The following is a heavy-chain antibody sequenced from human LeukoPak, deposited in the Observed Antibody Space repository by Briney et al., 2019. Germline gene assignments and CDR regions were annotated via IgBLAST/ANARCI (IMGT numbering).Heavy chain of an antibody. CDR3: ARDSPAAFDI. V-gene: IGHV4-31*03. CDR2: IYYSGST. Sequence: SETLSLTCTVSGVSISSGGYYWSWIRQHPGKGLEWIGYIYYSGSTYYNPSLKSRVTISVDTSKNQFSLKLSSVTAADTAVYYCARDSPAAFDIWGQGTMVTVSS. J-gene: IGHJ3*02. CDR1: GVSISSGGYY.